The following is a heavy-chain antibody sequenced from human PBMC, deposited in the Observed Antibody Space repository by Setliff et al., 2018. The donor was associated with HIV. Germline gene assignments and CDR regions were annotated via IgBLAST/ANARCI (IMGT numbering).Heavy chain of an antibody. V-gene: IGHV3-30*04. Sequence: SCAASGFPFSSYAFHWVRQAPGKGLECVAIVSLDDDNKYYADSVKGRFIISRDNSKNTVYLQMHRVRGEDTAVYSCAREEDGGPGLWGQGTVVTVSS. CDR3: AREEDGGPGL. J-gene: IGHJ4*02. CDR2: VSLDDDNK. CDR1: GFPFSSYA. D-gene: IGHD3-16*01.